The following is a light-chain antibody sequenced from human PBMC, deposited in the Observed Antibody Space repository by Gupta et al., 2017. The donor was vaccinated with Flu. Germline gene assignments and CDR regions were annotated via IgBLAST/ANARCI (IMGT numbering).Light chain of an antibody. CDR3: QVWDTSSDHPV. CDR2: SDT. V-gene: IGLV3-21*02. CDR1: SIGSKI. Sequence: SYVLTQPPPVSVAPGQTARITCGEDSIGSKIVHWYQQKPGQAPVLVIYSDTDRPSRIPERFSGSNSGNTATLTISGVEAGDEADCYCQVWDTSSDHPVFGGGTKLTVL. J-gene: IGLJ3*02.